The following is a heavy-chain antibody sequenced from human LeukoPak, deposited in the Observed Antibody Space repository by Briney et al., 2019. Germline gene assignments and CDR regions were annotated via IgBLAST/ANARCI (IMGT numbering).Heavy chain of an antibody. CDR1: GFTFSSYG. CDR2: IRYDGSNK. J-gene: IGHJ4*02. Sequence: SGGSLRLSCAASGFTFSSYGMHWVRQAPGKGLEWVAFIRYDGSNKYYADSMKGRFTISRDNSKNTLYLQMNSLRAEDTAVYYCAKDRCIAARLSFCYFDYWGQGTLVTVSS. V-gene: IGHV3-30*02. D-gene: IGHD6-6*01. CDR3: AKDRCIAARLSFCYFDY.